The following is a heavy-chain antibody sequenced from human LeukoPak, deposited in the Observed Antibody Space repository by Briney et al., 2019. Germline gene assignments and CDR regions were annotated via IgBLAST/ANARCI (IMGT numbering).Heavy chain of an antibody. V-gene: IGHV1-69*02. CDR2: IIPILGIA. Sequence: SVKVSCKASGGTFSSYTISWMRQAPGQGLEWMGRIIPILGIANYAQKFQGRVTITADKSTSTAYMELSSLRSEDTAVYYCARVGVVPAENCYYMDVWGKGTTVTVSS. CDR1: GGTFSSYT. D-gene: IGHD2-2*01. J-gene: IGHJ6*03. CDR3: ARVGVVPAENCYYMDV.